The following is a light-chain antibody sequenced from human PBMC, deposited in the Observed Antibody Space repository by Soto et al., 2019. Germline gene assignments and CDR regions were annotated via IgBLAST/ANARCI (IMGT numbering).Light chain of an antibody. CDR2: AAS. Sequence: DIQMTQSPSSVSASVGDRVTITCRASQGIITYLACYQQKPGEAPKLLISAASSLQSWVPTRFIGIGSGTDFTLTINSLQPEDFATYYCQQNNTFPCPFGEGTKVEIK. CDR1: QGIITY. J-gene: IGKJ4*01. V-gene: IGKV1-12*02. CDR3: QQNNTFPCP.